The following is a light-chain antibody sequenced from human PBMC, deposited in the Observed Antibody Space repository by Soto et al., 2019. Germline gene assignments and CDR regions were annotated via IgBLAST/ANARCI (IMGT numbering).Light chain of an antibody. Sequence: QSALTQPPSASGSPGQSVTISCTGTSSDVGNYNYVSWYQQHPGKAPKLMIFEVTKRPSGVPRRFSGSKSGNTASLTVSGLQPEDEADYYCSSYSGSNDLVFGGGTKLTVL. V-gene: IGLV2-8*01. J-gene: IGLJ2*01. CDR3: SSYSGSNDLV. CDR1: SSDVGNYNY. CDR2: EVT.